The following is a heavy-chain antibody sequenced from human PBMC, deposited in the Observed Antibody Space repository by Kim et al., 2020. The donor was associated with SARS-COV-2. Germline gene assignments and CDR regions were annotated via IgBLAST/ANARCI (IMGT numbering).Heavy chain of an antibody. CDR3: ARGDFDY. CDR2: IGTAGDT. V-gene: IGHV3-13*04. Sequence: GGSLRLSCAASGFTFSSYDMHWVRQATGKGLEWVSVIGTAGDTYYPGSVKVRFTISRENAKNSLYLQMNSLRAGDTAVYYCARGDFDYWGQGTLVTVSS. J-gene: IGHJ4*02. CDR1: GFTFSSYD.